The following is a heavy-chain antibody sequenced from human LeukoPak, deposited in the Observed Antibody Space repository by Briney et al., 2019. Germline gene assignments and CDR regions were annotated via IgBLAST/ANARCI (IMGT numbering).Heavy chain of an antibody. V-gene: IGHV3-30*04. CDR2: ISYDGSNK. CDR3: AKLKESYFYMDV. D-gene: IGHD3-10*01. J-gene: IGHJ6*03. CDR1: GFTFSSYA. Sequence: GGSLRLSCAVSGFTFSSYAMHWVRQPPGKGLEWVAVISYDGSNKYYADSVKGRFTISRDNSKNTLYLQTNSLRVEDTAVYHCAKLKESYFYMDVWGKGTTVTISS.